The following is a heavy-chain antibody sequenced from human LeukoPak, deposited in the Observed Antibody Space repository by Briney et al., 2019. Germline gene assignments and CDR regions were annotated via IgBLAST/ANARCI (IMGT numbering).Heavy chain of an antibody. CDR2: INHSGST. Sequence: PSETLSLTCAVYGGSFSGYYWSWIRQPPGKGLEWIGEINHSGSTNYNPSLKSRVTISVDTSKNQFSLKLSSVTAADTAVYYCARGRVAAPRAPPHAPHPYYYYYGMDVWGQGTTVTVSS. J-gene: IGHJ6*02. CDR1: GGSFSGYY. CDR3: ARGRVAAPRAPPHAPHPYYYYYGMDV. D-gene: IGHD6-13*01. V-gene: IGHV4-34*01.